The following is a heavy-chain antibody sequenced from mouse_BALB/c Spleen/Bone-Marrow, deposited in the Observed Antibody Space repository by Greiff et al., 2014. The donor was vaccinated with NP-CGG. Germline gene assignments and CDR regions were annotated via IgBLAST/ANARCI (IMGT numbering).Heavy chain of an antibody. V-gene: IGHV5-6-5*01. J-gene: IGHJ2*01. CDR1: GFTFSSYA. Sequence: EVQRVESGGGLVKPGGSLKLSCAASGFTFSSYAISWVRQTPEKRLEWVASISSGGSTYYPDSVKGRFTISRDNARNILYLQMSSLRSEDTAMYYCAREVDGWYYFDYWGQGTTLTVSS. D-gene: IGHD2-3*01. CDR3: AREVDGWYYFDY. CDR2: ISSGGST.